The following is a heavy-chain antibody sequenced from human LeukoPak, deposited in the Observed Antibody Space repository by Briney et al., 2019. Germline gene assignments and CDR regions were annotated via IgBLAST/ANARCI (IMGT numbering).Heavy chain of an antibody. CDR3: ARPAGYCSGGSCYPGY. V-gene: IGHV5-51*01. CDR1: GYSFSSYW. D-gene: IGHD2-15*01. Sequence: GESLKISCKGSGYSFSSYWIGWVRQMPGKGLEWMGIIYPGDSDTRYSPSFQGQVTISADKSISPAYLQWSSLKASDTAMYYCARPAGYCSGGSCYPGYWGQGTLVTVSS. CDR2: IYPGDSDT. J-gene: IGHJ4*02.